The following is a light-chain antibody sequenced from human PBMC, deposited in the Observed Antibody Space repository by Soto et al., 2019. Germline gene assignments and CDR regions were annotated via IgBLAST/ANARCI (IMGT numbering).Light chain of an antibody. J-gene: IGLJ2*01. Sequence: QSALTQPASVSGSPGQSITISCTGTSSDVGGYNYVSWYQQHPGKAPKLMIYEVSNRPSGVSNRFSGSKSGNTASLPISGLQAEDEADYYCSSYTSSSTGVVFGGGTQLTVL. CDR2: EVS. CDR1: SSDVGGYNY. CDR3: SSYTSSSTGVV. V-gene: IGLV2-14*01.